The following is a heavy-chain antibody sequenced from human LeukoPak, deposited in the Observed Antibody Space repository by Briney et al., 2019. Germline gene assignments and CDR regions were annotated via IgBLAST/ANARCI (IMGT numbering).Heavy chain of an antibody. V-gene: IGHV4-39*01. CDR3: ARHRGSSSLFDY. Sequence: PSETLSLTCSVSGGSISTNDYYWDWLRQPPGMGLESIGSIYYSGSTYYNPSLKSRVTISVDTSKNQFSLRLSSVTAADTAVYYCARHRGSSSLFDYWGQGTLVTVSS. D-gene: IGHD6-6*01. CDR1: GGSISTNDYY. CDR2: IYYSGST. J-gene: IGHJ4*02.